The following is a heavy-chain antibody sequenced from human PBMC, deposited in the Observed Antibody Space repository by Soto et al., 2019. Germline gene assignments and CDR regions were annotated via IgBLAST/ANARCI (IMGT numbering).Heavy chain of an antibody. V-gene: IGHV1-69*06. D-gene: IGHD2-2*01. CDR1: IRIYG. CDR3: ARDLYDFCSSTKGACDI. Sequence: IRIYGSSRVQPEPEPGLEWMGGSIPVFGTANYAQKCQCRVTITADKSTSTAYMELSSLVSEYTAVYYCARDLYDFCSSTKGACDIWGQGTTGTVS. J-gene: IGHJ3*02. CDR2: SIPVFGTA.